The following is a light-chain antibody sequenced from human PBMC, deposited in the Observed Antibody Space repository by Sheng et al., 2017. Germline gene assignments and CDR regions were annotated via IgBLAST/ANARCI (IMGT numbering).Light chain of an antibody. CDR3: QQYAVFPPYT. CDR1: QTVSSNY. V-gene: IGKV3-20*01. CDR2: GAS. J-gene: IGKJ2*01. Sequence: EIVLTQSPGTLSLSPGERATLSCRASQTVSSNYLAWYQQKPGQAPRLLIYGASSRATGIPDRFSGSGSGTDFTLTISRLEPEDFAVYYCQQYAVFPPYTFGQGTNLEMK.